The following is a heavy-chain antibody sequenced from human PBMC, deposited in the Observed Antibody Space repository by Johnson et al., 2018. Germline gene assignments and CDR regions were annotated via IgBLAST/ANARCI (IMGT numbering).Heavy chain of an antibody. Sequence: VQLVQSGGGVVQPGRSLRLSCAASGFTFRNYGMHWVRQAPGKGLEWVAFIRSSSSTIYYADSVKGGFTISRDNANYSLYLQMTSLSAEDTAVYYCAKVTYVETPILDYYYHYMDVWGKGTKVTVSS. J-gene: IGHJ6*03. CDR2: IRSSSSTI. D-gene: IGHD5-18*01. V-gene: IGHV3-21*01. CDR3: AKVTYVETPILDYYYHYMDV. CDR1: GFTFRNYG.